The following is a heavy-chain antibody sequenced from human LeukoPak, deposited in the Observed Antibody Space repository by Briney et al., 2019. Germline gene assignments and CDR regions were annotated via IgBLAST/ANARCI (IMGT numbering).Heavy chain of an antibody. CDR2: ISYDGSNK. D-gene: IGHD4-17*01. CDR1: GFTFSSYG. J-gene: IGHJ6*02. Sequence: GGSLRLSCAASGFTFSSYGMHWVRQAPGKGLEWVAVISYDGSNKYYADSVKGRFTISRDNSKNTLYLQMNSLRAEDTAVYYCARHPYGDYVIPYYYYGMDVWGQGTTVTVSS. V-gene: IGHV3-30*03. CDR3: ARHPYGDYVIPYYYYGMDV.